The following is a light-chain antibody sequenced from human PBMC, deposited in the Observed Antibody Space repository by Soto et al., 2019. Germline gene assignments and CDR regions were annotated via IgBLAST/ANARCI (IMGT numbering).Light chain of an antibody. CDR3: QQSNNWPYT. V-gene: IGKV3-15*01. J-gene: IGKJ2*01. Sequence: EIVMTQSPATLSVSPGERVTLSCRASQRVSDNLAWYQQKPGQAPRLLIYGASTRATTTPARFSGSGSGTEFTLTISSLQSEDFAVDFCQQSNNWPYTFGQGTKLDIK. CDR1: QRVSDN. CDR2: GAS.